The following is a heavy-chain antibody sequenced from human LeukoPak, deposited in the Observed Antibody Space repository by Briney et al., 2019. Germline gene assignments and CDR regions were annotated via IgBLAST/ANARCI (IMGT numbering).Heavy chain of an antibody. Sequence: GGSLRLSCAASGFTVSTNYMSWVRRAPGKGLEWVSVIYSGGSTYYADSVRGRFTISRDNSKDTLYLQMNSLRAEDTAVYYCARVFGEPIWGQGTMVTVSS. CDR1: GFTVSTNY. J-gene: IGHJ3*02. V-gene: IGHV3-66*01. D-gene: IGHD3-10*02. CDR3: ARVFGEPI. CDR2: IYSGGST.